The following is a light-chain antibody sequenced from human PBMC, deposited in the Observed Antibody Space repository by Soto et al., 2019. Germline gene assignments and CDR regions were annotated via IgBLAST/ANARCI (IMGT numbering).Light chain of an antibody. Sequence: EIMMTQSPVTLSVSPGERATLSCRAGQSVSNNLAWYQQKPGQAPRLLIYGASTRATGIPARFSGSGSGTEFPLTISSLQSEDFAVYFCQQYNNYIPFGQGTRLEIK. CDR3: QQYNNYIP. CDR1: QSVSNN. CDR2: GAS. V-gene: IGKV3-15*01. J-gene: IGKJ5*01.